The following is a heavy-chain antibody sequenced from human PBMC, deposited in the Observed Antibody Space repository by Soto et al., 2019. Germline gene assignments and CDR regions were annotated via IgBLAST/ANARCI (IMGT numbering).Heavy chain of an antibody. CDR3: ARGGDYRFDY. V-gene: IGHV3-13*01. CDR1: GFTFSSYD. J-gene: IGHJ4*02. D-gene: IGHD4-17*01. CDR2: LSTAGDT. Sequence: EVQLVESGGGLVQPGGSLRLSCAASGFTFSSYDMHWVRQATGKGLEWVSALSTAGDTYYPGSVKGRFTISRETDKNSLYLKKNSLRAGATAVYYCARGGDYRFDYWGQGTLVTVSS.